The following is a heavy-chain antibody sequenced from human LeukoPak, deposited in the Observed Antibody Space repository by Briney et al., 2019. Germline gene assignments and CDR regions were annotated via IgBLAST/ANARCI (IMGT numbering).Heavy chain of an antibody. D-gene: IGHD6-13*01. J-gene: IGHJ4*02. CDR2: ISGSGGST. V-gene: IGHV3-23*01. CDR3: ATIAAAGPFDY. Sequence: PGGSLRRSCAASGFTFSSYARSWVRQAPGKGLEWVSAISGSGGSTYYADSVKGRFTISRDNSKNTLYLRMNSLRAEDTAVYYCATIAAAGPFDYWGQGTLVTVSS. CDR1: GFTFSSYA.